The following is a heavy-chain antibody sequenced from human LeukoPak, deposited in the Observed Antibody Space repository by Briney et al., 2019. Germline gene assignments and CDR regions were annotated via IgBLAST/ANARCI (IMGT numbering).Heavy chain of an antibody. CDR1: GYTFTSYG. J-gene: IGHJ4*02. CDR2: ISAYNGNT. Sequence: ASVKVSCKASGYTFTSYGISWVRQAPGQGLEWMGLISAYNGNTNYAQKLQGRVTMTTDTSTSTAYMELRSLRSDDTAVYYCARDKMTLGGYDLFDYWGQGTLVTVSS. CDR3: ARDKMTLGGYDLFDY. V-gene: IGHV1-18*01. D-gene: IGHD5-12*01.